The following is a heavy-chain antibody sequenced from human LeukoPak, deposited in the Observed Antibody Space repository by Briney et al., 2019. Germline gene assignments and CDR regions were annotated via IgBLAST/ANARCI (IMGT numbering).Heavy chain of an antibody. Sequence: ASVKVSCKASGYTFTSYYMHWVRQAPGQGLEWMGKINPSGGSTSYAQKFQGRVTMTRDTSISTAYMELSRLRSEDTAVYYCARGPGSSGWQRGYYYYMDVWGKGTTVTVSS. CDR2: INPSGGST. D-gene: IGHD6-19*01. J-gene: IGHJ6*03. CDR3: ARGPGSSGWQRGYYYYMDV. CDR1: GYTFTSYY. V-gene: IGHV1-46*01.